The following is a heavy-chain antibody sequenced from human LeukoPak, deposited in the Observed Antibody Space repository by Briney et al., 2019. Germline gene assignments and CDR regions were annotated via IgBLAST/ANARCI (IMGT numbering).Heavy chain of an antibody. J-gene: IGHJ5*02. Sequence: QAGGSLRLSCAASGFTFSAYAMYWVRQAPGKGLEWVSSIEASGGATYYADSVKGRFTISRDNSKNTFYLQMNSLRAEDTAVYYCAKGSGSGWYGWFAPWGQGTLVTVSS. CDR3: AKGSGSGWYGWFAP. D-gene: IGHD6-19*01. CDR1: GFTFSAYA. CDR2: IEASGGAT. V-gene: IGHV3-23*01.